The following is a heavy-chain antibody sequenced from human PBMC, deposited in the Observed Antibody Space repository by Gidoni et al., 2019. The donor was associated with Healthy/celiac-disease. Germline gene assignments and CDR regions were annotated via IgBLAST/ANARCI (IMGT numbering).Heavy chain of an antibody. CDR3: AKDLRDTIQLWLPAGWYFDL. J-gene: IGHJ2*01. V-gene: IGHV3-23*01. CDR2: IRGSGGST. D-gene: IGHD5-18*01. CDR1: GFTFSSYA. Sequence: VQLLESGGGLVQPGGSLRLSCAASGFTFSSYAMRWVRQAPGKGLEWVSAIRGSGGSTYYADSVKGRFTISRDNSKNTLYLQMNSLRAEDTAVYYCAKDLRDTIQLWLPAGWYFDLWGRGTLVTVSS.